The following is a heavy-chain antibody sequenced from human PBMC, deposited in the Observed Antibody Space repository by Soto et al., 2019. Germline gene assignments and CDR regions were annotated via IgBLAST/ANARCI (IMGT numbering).Heavy chain of an antibody. V-gene: IGHV1-8*01. Sequence: QVQLVQSGAEVKNPGASVKVSCKASGYTFTSYDINWVRQATGQGLEWMGWMNPNRGNTGYAQKFQGRVTMTRNTSISTAYMELSSLRSEDTAVYYCATERTGTTSMDVWGQGTTVTVSS. CDR3: ATERTGTTSMDV. CDR2: MNPNRGNT. CDR1: GYTFTSYD. D-gene: IGHD1-1*01. J-gene: IGHJ6*02.